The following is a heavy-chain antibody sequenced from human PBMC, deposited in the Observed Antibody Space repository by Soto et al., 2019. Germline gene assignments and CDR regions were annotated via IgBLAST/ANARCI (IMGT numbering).Heavy chain of an antibody. CDR3: ARDVMPYSSSSAIGDY. V-gene: IGHV3-11*01. Sequence: QVQLVESGGGLVKPGGSLRLSCAASGFTFSDYYMSWIRQAPGKGLEWVSYISSSGSTIYYADSVKGRFTISRDNAKNSLYPQMNSLRAEDTAVYYCARDVMPYSSSSAIGDYWGQGTLVTVSS. CDR2: ISSSGSTI. D-gene: IGHD6-6*01. J-gene: IGHJ4*02. CDR1: GFTFSDYY.